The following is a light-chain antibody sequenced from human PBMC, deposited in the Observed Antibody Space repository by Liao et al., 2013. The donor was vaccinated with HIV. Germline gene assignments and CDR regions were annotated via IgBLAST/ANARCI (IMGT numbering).Light chain of an antibody. J-gene: IGLJ2*01. CDR1: ALPKQY. CDR2: RDT. V-gene: IGLV3-25*03. CDR3: QSADSSGSYKV. Sequence: SYELTQPPSVSVSPGQTARITCSGDALPKQYAHWYQQKPGHAPVLVIYRDTERPSGIPERFSGSSSGKTLTLTISGVQAEDEADYYCQSADSSGSYKVFGRGTKLTVL.